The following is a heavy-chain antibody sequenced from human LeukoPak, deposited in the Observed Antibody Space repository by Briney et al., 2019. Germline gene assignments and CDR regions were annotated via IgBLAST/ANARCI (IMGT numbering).Heavy chain of an antibody. D-gene: IGHD1-1*01. CDR1: GFTFSGYW. CDR3: ARTGRWSYFDS. J-gene: IGHJ4*02. V-gene: IGHV3-53*01. CDR2: IFSDDST. Sequence: GGSLRLSCAASGFTFSGYWMTWLRQAPGKGLEWVSLIFSDDSTFYADSVKGRFTISRDNSKNTLYLQMNSLRAEDTAVYFCARTGRWSYFDSWGQGTLVTVSS.